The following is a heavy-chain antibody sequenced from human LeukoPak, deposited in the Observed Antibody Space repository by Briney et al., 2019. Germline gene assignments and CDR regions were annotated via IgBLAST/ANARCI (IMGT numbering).Heavy chain of an antibody. Sequence: PGGSLRLSCAASGFTFSSYWMSWVRQAPGKGLEWVANIKQDGSEKYYVDSVKGRFTISRDNAKNSLYLQMNSLRAEDTAVYYCAKDTDSSSWYMVSYYYYGMDVWGQGTTVTVSS. CDR3: AKDTDSSSWYMVSYYYYGMDV. J-gene: IGHJ6*02. V-gene: IGHV3-7*01. CDR2: IKQDGSEK. CDR1: GFTFSSYW. D-gene: IGHD6-13*01.